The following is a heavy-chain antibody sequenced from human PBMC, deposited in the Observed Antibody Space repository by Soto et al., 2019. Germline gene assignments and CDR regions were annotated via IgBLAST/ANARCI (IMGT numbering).Heavy chain of an antibody. V-gene: IGHV3-23*01. J-gene: IGHJ5*02. CDR1: GFAFSRFA. Sequence: GGSLRLSCATSGFAFSRFAMSWVRQTPGRGPEWLSTISASGTKTFAADSVKGRFTISRDNSNNTVFLQMSSLRGDDTAFYYCAKDIGGATTWGQGTLVTVYS. CDR3: AKDIGGATT. D-gene: IGHD1-26*01. CDR2: ISASGTKT.